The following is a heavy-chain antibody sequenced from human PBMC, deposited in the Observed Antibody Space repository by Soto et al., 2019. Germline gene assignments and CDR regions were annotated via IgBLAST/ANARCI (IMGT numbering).Heavy chain of an antibody. D-gene: IGHD2-2*01. V-gene: IGHV3-30-3*01. Sequence: QVQLVESGGGMVQPGRSLRLSCAASGFTFSSYAMHWVRQAPGKGLEWVAVISYDGSNKYYADSVKGRFTISRDNSKNTLYLQMNSLRAEDTAVYYCARDAGVEVVALCGMDVWGQGTTVTVSS. CDR3: ARDAGVEVVALCGMDV. CDR1: GFTFSSYA. CDR2: ISYDGSNK. J-gene: IGHJ6*02.